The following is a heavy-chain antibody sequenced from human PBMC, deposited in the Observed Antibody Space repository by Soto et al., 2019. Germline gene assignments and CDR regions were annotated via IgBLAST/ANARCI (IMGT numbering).Heavy chain of an antibody. V-gene: IGHV3-30*18. CDR2: ISYDGSNK. CDR3: AKDTGTVHWFDP. Sequence: LRLSCAASGFTFSSYGMHWVRQAPGKGLEWVAVISYDGSNKYYADSVKGRFTISRDNSKNTLYLQMNSLRAEDTAVYYCAKDTGTVHWFDPWGQGTLVTVS. D-gene: IGHD2-8*02. J-gene: IGHJ5*02. CDR1: GFTFSSYG.